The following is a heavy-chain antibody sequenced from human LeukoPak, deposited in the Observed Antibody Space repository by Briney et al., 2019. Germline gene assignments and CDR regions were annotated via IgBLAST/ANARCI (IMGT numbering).Heavy chain of an antibody. V-gene: IGHV3-74*01. CDR2: INSDGSSI. J-gene: IGHJ4*02. CDR1: GFTFSGYW. CDR3: ARGILTVNAPFY. D-gene: IGHD3-9*01. Sequence: PGGSLRLSCAASGFTFSGYWMHWVRQAPGKGLVWVSRINSDGSSITYADSVKGRFTIYRDNAKNTLYLQMNSLRAEDTAVYYCARGILTVNAPFYWGQGTLATVSS.